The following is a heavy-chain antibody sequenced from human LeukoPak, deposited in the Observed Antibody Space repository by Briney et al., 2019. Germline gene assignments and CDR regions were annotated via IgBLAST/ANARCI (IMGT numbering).Heavy chain of an antibody. CDR2: INHSGST. CDR3: ARHEEVAAWGFDY. CDR1: GGSFSGYY. V-gene: IGHV4-34*01. J-gene: IGHJ4*02. D-gene: IGHD6-25*01. Sequence: PSETLSLTCAVYGGSFSGYYWSWIRQPPGKGLEWIGEINHSGSTNYNPSLKSRVTISVDTSKNQFSLKLSSVTAADTAVYYCARHEEVAAWGFDYWGQGTLVTVSS.